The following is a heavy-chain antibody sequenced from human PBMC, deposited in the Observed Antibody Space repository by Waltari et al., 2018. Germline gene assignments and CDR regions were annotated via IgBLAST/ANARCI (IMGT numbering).Heavy chain of an antibody. CDR2: TNHSGST. CDR3: ARYSSSLYYYYGMDV. V-gene: IGHV4-34*01. J-gene: IGHJ6*02. D-gene: IGHD6-6*01. Sequence: QVQLQQWGAGLLTPSETLYLTCAVYGGSFSGYYGSWIRQPPGKGLEWIGETNHSGSTNYNPSLKSRVTISVDTSKNQFSLKLSSVTAADTAVYYCARYSSSLYYYYGMDVWGQGTTVTVSS. CDR1: GGSFSGYY.